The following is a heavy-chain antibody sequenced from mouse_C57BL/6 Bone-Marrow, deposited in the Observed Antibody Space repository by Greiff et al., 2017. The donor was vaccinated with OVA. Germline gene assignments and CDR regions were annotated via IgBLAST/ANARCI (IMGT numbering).Heavy chain of an antibody. D-gene: IGHD2-3*01. CDR1: GYTFTSYW. CDR3: ARREWLLRYFDY. J-gene: IGHJ2*01. Sequence: QVQLQQPGTELVKPGASVKLSCKASGYTFTSYWMHWVKQRPGQGLEWIGNINPSNGGPNYNEQFKSKATLTVDKSSSTAYMQLSSLTSEDSAVYYCARREWLLRYFDYWGKGTTLTVSS. CDR2: INPSNGGP. V-gene: IGHV1-53*01.